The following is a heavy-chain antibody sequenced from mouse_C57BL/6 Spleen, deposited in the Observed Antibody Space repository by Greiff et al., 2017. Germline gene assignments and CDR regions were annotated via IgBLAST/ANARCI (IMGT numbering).Heavy chain of an antibody. CDR1: GYTFTDYY. D-gene: IGHD1-1*01. Sequence: VQLKQSGPELVKPGASVKISCKASGYTFTDYYMNWVKQSHGKSLEWIGDINPNNGGTSYNQKFKGKATLTVDKSSSTAYMELRSLTSEDSAVYYGAKSGTTVVHWNFDVWGTGTTVTVSS. J-gene: IGHJ1*03. V-gene: IGHV1-26*01. CDR2: INPNNGGT. CDR3: AKSGTTVVHWNFDV.